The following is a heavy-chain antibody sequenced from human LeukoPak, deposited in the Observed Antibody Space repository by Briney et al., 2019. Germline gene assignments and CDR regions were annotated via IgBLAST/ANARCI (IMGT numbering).Heavy chain of an antibody. V-gene: IGHV1-69*13. CDR2: IIPIFGTA. D-gene: IGHD6-19*01. CDR1: GGTFSSYA. CDR3: ARDKSGNSGWYSYFDY. J-gene: IGHJ4*02. Sequence: APVKVSCKASGGTFSSYAISWVRQAPGQGLEWMGGIIPIFGTANYAQKFQGRVTITADESTSTAYMELSSLRSDDTAVYYCARDKSGNSGWYSYFDYWGQGTLVTVSS.